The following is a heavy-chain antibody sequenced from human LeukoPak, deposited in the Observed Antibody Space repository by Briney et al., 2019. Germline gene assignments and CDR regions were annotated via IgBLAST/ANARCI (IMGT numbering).Heavy chain of an antibody. J-gene: IGHJ5*02. V-gene: IGHV3-21*01. CDR2: ISSSSSYI. CDR3: ARGSGFDP. CDR1: GFTFSSYA. Sequence: KSGGSLRLSCAASGFTFSSYAMSWVRQAPGKGLEWVSSISSSSSYIHYTDSVKGRFTISRDNSKNTLYLQMNSLRAEDTAVYYCARGSGFDPWGQGTLVTVSS. D-gene: IGHD6-6*01.